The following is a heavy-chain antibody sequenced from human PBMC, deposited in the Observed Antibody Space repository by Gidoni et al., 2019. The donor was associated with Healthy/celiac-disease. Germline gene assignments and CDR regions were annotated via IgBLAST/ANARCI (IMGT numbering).Heavy chain of an antibody. J-gene: IGHJ4*02. CDR1: GFTFSSYA. CDR3: AKRVPKPGIAAGVDY. CDR2: ISGSGGST. D-gene: IGHD6-13*01. V-gene: IGHV3-23*01. Sequence: EVQLLESGGGLVQPGGSLRLSGAASGFTFSSYAMSWVRQGPGKGLEWVSAISGSGGSTYYADSVKGRFTISRDNSKNTLYLQMNSLRAEDTAVYYCAKRVPKPGIAAGVDYWGQGTLVTVSS.